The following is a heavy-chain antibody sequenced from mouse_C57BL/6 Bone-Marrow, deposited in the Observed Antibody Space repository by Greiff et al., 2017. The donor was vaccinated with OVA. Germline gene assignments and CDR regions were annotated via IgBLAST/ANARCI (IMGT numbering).Heavy chain of an antibody. CDR2: INPSNGGN. V-gene: IGHV1-53*01. J-gene: IGHJ2*01. CDR3: AVIYYYGSSYVGVDY. D-gene: IGHD1-1*01. Sequence: VQLQQPGTELVKPGASVKLSCKASGYTFTSYWMHWVKQRPGQGLEWIGNINPSNGGNNYNEKFKSKATLTVDKSSSPAYMQLSSLTSEDSAVYYCAVIYYYGSSYVGVDYWGQGTTLTVSS. CDR1: GYTFTSYW.